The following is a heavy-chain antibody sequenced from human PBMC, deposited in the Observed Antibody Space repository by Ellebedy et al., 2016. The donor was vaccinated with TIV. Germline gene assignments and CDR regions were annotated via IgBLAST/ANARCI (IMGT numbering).Heavy chain of an antibody. J-gene: IGHJ4*02. Sequence: GGSLRLSCAASGFTLSTYTMNWVRQAPGKGLEWVSSITNSDYIYYTNSVKGRFTISRDNAKNSLYLQMNSLRAEDTAVYYCAGGISVAGTSLGFWGQGTLVTVSS. D-gene: IGHD6-19*01. CDR2: ITNSDYI. V-gene: IGHV3-21*04. CDR3: AGGISVAGTSLGF. CDR1: GFTLSTYT.